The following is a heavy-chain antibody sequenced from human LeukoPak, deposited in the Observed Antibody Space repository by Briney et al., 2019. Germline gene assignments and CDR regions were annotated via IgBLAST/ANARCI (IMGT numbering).Heavy chain of an antibody. D-gene: IGHD2-15*01. CDR2: INWNGGST. Sequence: GGSLRLSCAASGFTFDDYGMSWVRQAPGKGLEWVSGINWNGGSTGYADSVKGRFTISRDNAKNSLYLQMNSLRAEDTALYYCARDRRVYCSGGSCYFDYWGQGTLVTVSS. V-gene: IGHV3-20*04. CDR3: ARDRRVYCSGGSCYFDY. CDR1: GFTFDDYG. J-gene: IGHJ4*02.